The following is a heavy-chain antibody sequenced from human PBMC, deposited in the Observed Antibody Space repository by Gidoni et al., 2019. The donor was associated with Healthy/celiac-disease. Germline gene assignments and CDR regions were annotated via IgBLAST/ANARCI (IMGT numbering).Heavy chain of an antibody. CDR2: INPSGST. J-gene: IGHJ4*02. V-gene: IGHV4-34*01. CDR3: ASRSRGYCSGGSCYSLGY. Sequence: QVQLQQWGAGPLKPSETLSLTSAVHGGSFSGYFWSWIRQPPGKGLEWIGEINPSGSTNYNPSLKSRVTISVDTSKNQFSLKLSSVTAADTAVYYCASRSRGYCSGGSCYSLGYWGQGTLVTVSS. CDR1: GGSFSGYF. D-gene: IGHD2-15*01.